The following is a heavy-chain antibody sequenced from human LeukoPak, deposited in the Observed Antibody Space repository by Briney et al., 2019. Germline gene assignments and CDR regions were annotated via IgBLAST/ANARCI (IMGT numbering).Heavy chain of an antibody. V-gene: IGHV3-33*01. CDR1: GFTFSSYG. Sequence: PGGSLILSCAASGFTFSSYGMHWVRQAPGKGLDWVAVTWHDGSNKYYADSVKGRFTISRDNSKNTLYLQMNSLRAEDTAVYYCARGYYDSSGYFHFDYWGQGTLVTVSS. CDR3: ARGYYDSSGYFHFDY. CDR2: TWHDGSNK. D-gene: IGHD3-22*01. J-gene: IGHJ4*02.